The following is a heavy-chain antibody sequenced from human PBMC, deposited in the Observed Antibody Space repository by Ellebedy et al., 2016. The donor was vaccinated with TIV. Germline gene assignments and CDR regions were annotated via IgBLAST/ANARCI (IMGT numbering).Heavy chain of an antibody. CDR1: GYIFTSYG. V-gene: IGHV1-18*01. J-gene: IGHJ4*02. Sequence: ASVKVSXXTAGYIFTSYGVTWVRQAPGQGLEWMGWINAYNGHTNYAQKFQGRVTVTTDTSTSTAYMELRSLRSDDTAVYYCARDIDYNVDYWGQGTLVTVSS. CDR2: INAYNGHT. D-gene: IGHD3-10*01. CDR3: ARDIDYNVDY.